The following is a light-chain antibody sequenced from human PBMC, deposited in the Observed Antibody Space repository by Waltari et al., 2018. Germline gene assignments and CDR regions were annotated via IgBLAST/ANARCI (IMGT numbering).Light chain of an antibody. CDR1: QSLTNY. CDR2: AAS. CDR3: QETYSTVPT. V-gene: IGKV1-39*01. J-gene: IGKJ2*01. Sequence: DIQMTQSQSSLSASVGDRVPITCRASQSLTNYLNWYQQKPGKAPKLLIYAASTLQIGVPSRFSGTGSGTDFTLTISSLQREDFATYYCQETYSTVPTFGQGTKLEIK.